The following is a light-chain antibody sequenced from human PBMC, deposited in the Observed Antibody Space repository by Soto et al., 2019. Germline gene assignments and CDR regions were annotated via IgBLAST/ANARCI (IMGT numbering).Light chain of an antibody. V-gene: IGLV1-44*01. CDR2: SNN. Sequence: QSVLTQPPSASGTPGQRVSISCSGSNSNIGSNTVNWYQQVPGAAPKLLIYSNNQRPSGGPDRFSASKSATSASVAISGLQSEYEADYYCASWDDSLNGVVFGGGTKLTVL. J-gene: IGLJ2*01. CDR1: NSNIGSNT. CDR3: ASWDDSLNGVV.